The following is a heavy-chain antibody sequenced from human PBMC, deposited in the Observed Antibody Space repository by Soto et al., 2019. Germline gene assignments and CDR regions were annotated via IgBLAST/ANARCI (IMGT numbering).Heavy chain of an antibody. D-gene: IGHD6-6*01. V-gene: IGHV4-30-2*01. CDR2: IYHSGST. CDR1: GGSISSGGYS. J-gene: IGHJ4*02. CDR3: ARGLVRYGFDY. Sequence: SETLSLTCAVSGGSISSGGYSWSWIRQPPGKGLEWIGYIYHSGSTYYNPSLKSRVTISVDRSRNQFSLKLSSVTAADAAVYYCARGLVRYGFDYWGQGTLVTVSS.